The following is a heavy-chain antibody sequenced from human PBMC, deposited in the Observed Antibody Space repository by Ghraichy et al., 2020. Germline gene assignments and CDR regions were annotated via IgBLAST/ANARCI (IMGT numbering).Heavy chain of an antibody. J-gene: IGHJ4*02. CDR3: AYDYYDSSGYYYVGDY. D-gene: IGHD3-22*01. CDR2: IIPIFGTA. V-gene: IGHV1-69*13. CDR1: GGTFSSYA. Sequence: SVNVSCKASGGTFSSYAISWVRQAPGQGLEWMGGIIPIFGTANYAQKFQGRVTITADESTSTAYMELSSLRSEDTAVYYCAYDYYDSSGYYYVGDYWGQGTLVTVSS.